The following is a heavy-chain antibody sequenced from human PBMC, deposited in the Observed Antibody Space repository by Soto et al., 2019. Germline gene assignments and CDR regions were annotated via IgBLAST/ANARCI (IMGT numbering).Heavy chain of an antibody. CDR2: INHSGST. CDR1: GGSFSGYY. Sequence: SETLYLTCAVYGGSFSGYYWSWIRQPPGKGLEWIGEINHSGSTNYNPSLKSRVTISVDTSKNQFSLKLSSVTAADTAVYYCARLYDFWSGYWSYYYYMDVWGKRTTVTVSS. J-gene: IGHJ6*03. V-gene: IGHV4-34*01. D-gene: IGHD3-3*01. CDR3: ARLYDFWSGYWSYYYYMDV.